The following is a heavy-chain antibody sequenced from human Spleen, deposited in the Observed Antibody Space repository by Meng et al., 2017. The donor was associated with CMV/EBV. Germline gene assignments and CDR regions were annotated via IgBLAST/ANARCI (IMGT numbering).Heavy chain of an antibody. V-gene: IGHV3-21*01. CDR1: GFTFSSYS. D-gene: IGHD3-10*01. Sequence: GGSLRLSCAASGFTFSSYSMNWVRQAPGKGLEWVSSISGSSSYIYYADSVKGRFTISRDNAKNSLYLQMNSLRAEDTAVYYCAHYGSGYYFDYWGQGTLVTVSS. J-gene: IGHJ4*02. CDR3: AHYGSGYYFDY. CDR2: ISGSSSYI.